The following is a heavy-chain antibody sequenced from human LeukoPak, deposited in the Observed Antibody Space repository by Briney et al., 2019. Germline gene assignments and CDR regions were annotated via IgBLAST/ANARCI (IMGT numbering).Heavy chain of an antibody. CDR3: ARDLGYDSSGFYHYFDN. V-gene: IGHV3-21*01. J-gene: IGHJ4*02. CDR2: IRGSSVHI. CDR1: GFTFSSYN. D-gene: IGHD3-22*01. Sequence: GGSLRLSCAASGFTFSSYNMDWVRQARGKGLEWVSTIRGSSVHIYYADSVKGRFTISRDNAKNSLYLQMNSLRAQDTAVYYCARDLGYDSSGFYHYFDNWGQGTLVTVSS.